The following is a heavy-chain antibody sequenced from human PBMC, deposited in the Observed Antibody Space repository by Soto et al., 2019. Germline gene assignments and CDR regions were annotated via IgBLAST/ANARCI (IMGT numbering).Heavy chain of an antibody. Sequence: SVKVSCKASGGTFSSYAISWVRQAPGQGLEWMGGIIPICGTANYAQKFQGRVTITTDESTSTAYMELSSLRSEDTAVYYCAVITVGWDAIDIWGQGTMVTVSS. V-gene: IGHV1-69*05. CDR2: IIPICGTA. CDR1: GGTFSSYA. CDR3: AVITVGWDAIDI. J-gene: IGHJ3*02. D-gene: IGHD4-4*01.